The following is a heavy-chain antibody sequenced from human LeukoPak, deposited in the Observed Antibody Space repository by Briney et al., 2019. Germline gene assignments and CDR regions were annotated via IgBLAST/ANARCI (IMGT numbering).Heavy chain of an antibody. J-gene: IGHJ4*02. V-gene: IGHV3-30*18. CDR3: AKDSREHSSGWYRSDYFDY. Sequence: GGSLRLSCAASGFTFSSYGMHWVRQAPGKGLEWVAVISYDGSNKYYADSVEGRFTISRDNSKNTLYLQMNSLRAEDTAVYYCAKDSREHSSGWYRSDYFDYWGQGTLVTVSS. D-gene: IGHD6-19*01. CDR1: GFTFSSYG. CDR2: ISYDGSNK.